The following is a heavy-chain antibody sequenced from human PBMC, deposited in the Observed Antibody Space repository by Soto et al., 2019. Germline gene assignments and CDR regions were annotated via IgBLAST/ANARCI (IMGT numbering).Heavy chain of an antibody. Sequence: QVHLVESGGGLVKPGGSLRLSCETSGFPFSDYYMTWIRQAPGKGLEWLSHISPKSTYRNYADSVKGRFTISRDNAKSSLYLQLNSLGVEDTALYYCTRGGGGGQFGHWGQGALVTVSS. J-gene: IGHJ4*02. CDR3: TRGGGGGQFGH. CDR1: GFPFSDYY. CDR2: ISPKSTYR. D-gene: IGHD2-21*01. V-gene: IGHV3-11*06.